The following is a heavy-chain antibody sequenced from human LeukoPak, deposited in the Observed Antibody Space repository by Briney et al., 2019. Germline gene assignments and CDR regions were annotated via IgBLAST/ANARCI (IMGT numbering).Heavy chain of an antibody. V-gene: IGHV3-30*04. D-gene: IGHD5-24*01. CDR3: ARGAPRDGYNLADY. CDR1: GFTFSSYA. Sequence: GGSLRLSCAASGFTFSSYAMHWVRQAPGKGLEWVAVISYGGSNKYYADSVKGRFTISRDNSENTLYLQMNSLRAEDTAVYYCARGAPRDGYNLADYWGQGTLVTVSS. CDR2: ISYGGSNK. J-gene: IGHJ4*02.